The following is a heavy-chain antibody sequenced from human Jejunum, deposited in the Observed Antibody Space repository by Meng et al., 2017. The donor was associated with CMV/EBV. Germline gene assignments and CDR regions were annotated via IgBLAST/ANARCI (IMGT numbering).Heavy chain of an antibody. V-gene: IGHV2-5*01. Sequence: GFALSTTGVGVGWIRQPPGKALEWLALIYWNDDSRYSLSLKTRLTITKDTSRNQVLLTMTNMDPVDTGTYYCAHYVDTARGGWYFDLWGRGTLVTVSS. CDR3: AHYVDTARGGWYFDL. J-gene: IGHJ2*01. D-gene: IGHD5-18*01. CDR1: GFALSTTGVG. CDR2: IYWNDDS.